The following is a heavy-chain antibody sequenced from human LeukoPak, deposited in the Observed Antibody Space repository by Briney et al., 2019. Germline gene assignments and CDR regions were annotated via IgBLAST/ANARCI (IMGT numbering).Heavy chain of an antibody. D-gene: IGHD3-22*01. V-gene: IGHV1-2*02. CDR2: INPNSGGT. CDR1: GYTFTAYF. CDR3: ARDRGSSGYYYEYNWFDP. Sequence: ASVKVSCKASGYTFTAYFIHWVRQAPGQGLEWMGWINPNSGGTNYAQKFQGRVTVTRDTSISTAYMELSRLTSDDTAVYYCARDRGSSGYYYEYNWFDPWGQGTLVTVSS. J-gene: IGHJ5*02.